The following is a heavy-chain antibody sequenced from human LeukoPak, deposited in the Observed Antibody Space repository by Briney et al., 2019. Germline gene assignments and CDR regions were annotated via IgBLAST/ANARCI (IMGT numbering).Heavy chain of an antibody. CDR3: ARLDWSNWCFDL. CDR2: ISYSGST. D-gene: IGHD3/OR15-3a*01. Sequence: PSETLSLTCTVSGGSISSSRYYWGWIRQPPGKGPDWIGSISYSGSTYYNSSLKSRVTISVDTSKNQFSLNLSSVTAADTAVYYCARLDWSNWCFDLWGRGTLVIVSS. J-gene: IGHJ2*01. V-gene: IGHV4-39*01. CDR1: GGSISSSRYY.